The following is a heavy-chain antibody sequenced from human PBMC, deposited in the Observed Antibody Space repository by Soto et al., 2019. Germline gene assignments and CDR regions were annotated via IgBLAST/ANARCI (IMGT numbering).Heavy chain of an antibody. D-gene: IGHD2-2*01. Sequence: QITLKESGPALVKPTQTLTLTCTFSGFSLSTRGVGVGWIRQPPGKAPEWLALIYWDDEKRYRLSLTTRLTINKDTSKEQVVLRMTNMDPMDTATYYCAHLDCATTGCSVKNGFGFWGQGTMVSVSS. V-gene: IGHV2-5*02. CDR2: IYWDDEK. CDR1: GFSLSTRGVG. J-gene: IGHJ3*01. CDR3: AHLDCATTGCSVKNGFGF.